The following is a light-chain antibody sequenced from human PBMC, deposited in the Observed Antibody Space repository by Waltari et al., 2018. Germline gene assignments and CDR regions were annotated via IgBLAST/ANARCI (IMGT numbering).Light chain of an antibody. CDR1: SSDVGFYSY. V-gene: IGLV2-14*03. Sequence: QSALPQPASVSGSPGQSITISCTGTSSDVGFYSYVSWYQQYPGKAPKLIIYDVFQRPSGVSNRFSGSKSGNTASLTISGLQTEDEGDYYCNSYTGSSSWVFGGGTKLTVL. CDR2: DVF. J-gene: IGLJ3*02. CDR3: NSYTGSSSWV.